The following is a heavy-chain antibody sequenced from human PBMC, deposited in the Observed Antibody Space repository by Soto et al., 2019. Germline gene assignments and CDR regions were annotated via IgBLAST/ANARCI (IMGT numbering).Heavy chain of an antibody. V-gene: IGHV3-23*01. CDR2: ISGSGGST. Sequence: GGSLRLSCAASGFTFSSYAMSWVRQAPGKGLEWVSAISGSGGSTYYADSVKGRFTISIDTSKNTLYLQMNSLRVEDTVVYYCAKDRDNWNLNWYFDLWGRGTLVTVSS. CDR3: AKDRDNWNLNWYFDL. J-gene: IGHJ2*01. D-gene: IGHD1-7*01. CDR1: GFTFSSYA.